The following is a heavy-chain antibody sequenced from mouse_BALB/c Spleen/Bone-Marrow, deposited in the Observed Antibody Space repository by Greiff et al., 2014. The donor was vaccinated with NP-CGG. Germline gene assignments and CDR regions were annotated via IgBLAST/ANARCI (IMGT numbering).Heavy chain of an antibody. CDR2: IDPYNGGT. CDR3: AGYGSSYGARDY. CDR1: GYAFTSYN. D-gene: IGHD1-1*01. Sequence: EVQLQQSGPELVKPGASVKVSCKASGYAFTSYNMYWVKQSHGKSLEWIGYIDPYNGGTSYNQKFKGKATLTVDKSSSTAYMHLNSLTSEESAVYYCAGYGSSYGARDYWGQGTSVPDSS. V-gene: IGHV1S135*01. J-gene: IGHJ4*01.